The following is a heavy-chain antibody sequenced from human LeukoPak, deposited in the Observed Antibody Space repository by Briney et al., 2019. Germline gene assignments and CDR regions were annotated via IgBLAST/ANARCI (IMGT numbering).Heavy chain of an antibody. J-gene: IGHJ3*02. Sequence: SETLSLTCTVSGGSISSNSHFWDWIRQSPGKGLEWIGTIYYSGSTYYSPSLKSRVTMSVDTSKNQFSLKLSSVTAADTAVYYCVLDSSGYYYVDAFDIWGQGTMVTVSS. CDR3: VLDSSGYYYVDAFDI. CDR1: GGSISSNSHF. V-gene: IGHV4-39*01. CDR2: IYYSGST. D-gene: IGHD3-22*01.